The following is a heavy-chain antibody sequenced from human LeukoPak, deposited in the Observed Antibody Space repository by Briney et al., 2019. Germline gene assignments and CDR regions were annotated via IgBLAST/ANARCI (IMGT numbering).Heavy chain of an antibody. Sequence: GGSLRLSCAASGVTFITHAMSWVRQAPGKGLEWVSSISGSGKSPYYADSVKGRFTISRDNSKNTLYLQMNSLRAEDTAVYYCAKDGGEYYDILTGYYPRLYYMDVWGKGTTVTISS. CDR2: ISGSGKSP. CDR1: GVTFITHA. CDR3: AKDGGEYYDILTGYYPRLYYMDV. J-gene: IGHJ6*03. D-gene: IGHD3-9*01. V-gene: IGHV3-23*01.